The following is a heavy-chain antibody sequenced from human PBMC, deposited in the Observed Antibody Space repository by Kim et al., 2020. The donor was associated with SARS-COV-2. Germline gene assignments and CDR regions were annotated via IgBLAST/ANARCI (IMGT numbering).Heavy chain of an antibody. Sequence: SETLSLTCTVSGDSISSSGYYWGWIRQPPGKGLEWIGSIYYSGSTYDNPSLKSRVTISVDTSKNHFSLRLSSVTAADTAVYYCARAGLYCSSTSCYPLWMSDGWFDPWGQGTLVTVSS. J-gene: IGHJ5*02. CDR2: IYYSGST. CDR3: ARAGLYCSSTSCYPLWMSDGWFDP. CDR1: GDSISSSGYY. D-gene: IGHD2-2*01. V-gene: IGHV4-39*07.